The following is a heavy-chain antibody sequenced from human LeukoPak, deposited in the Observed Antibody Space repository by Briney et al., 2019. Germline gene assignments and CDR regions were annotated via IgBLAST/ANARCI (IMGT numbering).Heavy chain of an antibody. V-gene: IGHV3-73*01. CDR3: TSPYSSSIFY. Sequence: PGGSLRLSCAASGFTFCGSAMHWVRQASGKGLEWVGRIRSKANSYATAYAASVKGRFTISRDDSKNTAYLQMNSLKTEDTAVYYCTSPYSSSIFYWGQGTLVTVSS. D-gene: IGHD6-6*01. CDR2: IRSKANSYAT. J-gene: IGHJ4*02. CDR1: GFTFCGSA.